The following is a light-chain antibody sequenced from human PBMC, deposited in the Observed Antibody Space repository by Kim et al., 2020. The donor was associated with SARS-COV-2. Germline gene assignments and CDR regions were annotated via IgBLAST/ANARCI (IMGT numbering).Light chain of an antibody. J-gene: IGKJ4*01. CDR2: GAA. Sequence: EIVMTQSPATVSVSPGERVTLSCRASQSVSTNLAWYRQEPGETPRLLIYGAATSATGVPARFSGSGSGTEFTLTISSLQSEDFAVYYCQQYNNWPITFGGGTKVDIK. CDR1: QSVSTN. CDR3: QQYNNWPIT. V-gene: IGKV3D-15*01.